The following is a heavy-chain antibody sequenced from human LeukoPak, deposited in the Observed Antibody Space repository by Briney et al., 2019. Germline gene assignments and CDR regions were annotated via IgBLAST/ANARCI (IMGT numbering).Heavy chain of an antibody. Sequence: PSETLSLTCTVSGGSISGSSYYWGWIRQPPGKGLEWIGSIYYSGSTYYNPSLKSRVTIYVDASKNQFSLKLSSVAAAETAVYYCARTYSSGWYPSDAYFDYWGQGTLVTVSS. CDR1: GGSISGSSYY. J-gene: IGHJ4*02. D-gene: IGHD6-19*01. V-gene: IGHV4-39*01. CDR2: IYYSGST. CDR3: ARTYSSGWYPSDAYFDY.